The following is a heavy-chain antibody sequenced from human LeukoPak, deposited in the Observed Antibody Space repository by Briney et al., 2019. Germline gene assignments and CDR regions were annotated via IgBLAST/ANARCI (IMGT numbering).Heavy chain of an antibody. CDR1: GYTFTGYA. D-gene: IGHD3-10*01. CDR2: MNPNNGNT. J-gene: IGHJ2*01. CDR3: MRNLAYTGNFDF. V-gene: IGHV1-8*02. Sequence: ASVKVSCKASGYTFTGYAIYWVRQAPGQGLEWLGWMNPNNGNTXXXLXXXXRVTLTRDTSISTAYMELNSLTSEDTAVYYCMRNLAYTGNFDFWGRGTLVTVSS.